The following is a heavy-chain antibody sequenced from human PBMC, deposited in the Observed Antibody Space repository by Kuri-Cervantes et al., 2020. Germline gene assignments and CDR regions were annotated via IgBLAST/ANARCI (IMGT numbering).Heavy chain of an antibody. CDR1: GGTFSSYA. D-gene: IGHD2-2*01. Sequence: ASVKVSCKASGGTFSSYAISWVRQAPGQGLEWMGWINTNTGNPTYAQGFTGRFVFSLDTSVSTAYLQISSLKAEDTAVYYCARGVPAALNWYFDLWGRGTLVTVSS. CDR3: ARGVPAALNWYFDL. J-gene: IGHJ2*01. V-gene: IGHV7-4-1*02. CDR2: INTNTGNP.